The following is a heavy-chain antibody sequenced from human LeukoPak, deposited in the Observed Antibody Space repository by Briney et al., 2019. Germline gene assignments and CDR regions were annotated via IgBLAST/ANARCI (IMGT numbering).Heavy chain of an antibody. D-gene: IGHD5-18*01. V-gene: IGHV1-2*02. J-gene: IGHJ4*02. CDR1: GYTFTRYD. CDR3: AGSVDTAMDL. Sequence: ASVKVSCKASGYTFTRYDMHWVRQAPGQGLEWRGWINPNSRSTNYARNFQGMVTMTRDTSINTAYMDLSRLRFDDTAVYYCAGSVDTAMDLWRQGTLVTVSS. CDR2: INPNSRST.